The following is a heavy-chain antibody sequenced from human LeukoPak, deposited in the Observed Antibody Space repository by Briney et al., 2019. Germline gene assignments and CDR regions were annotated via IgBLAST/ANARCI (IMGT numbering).Heavy chain of an antibody. CDR3: AKRLGTARTSLDY. Sequence: GGSLRLSCGASGFTFSKYAMSWVRQAPGKGLECVSGVSGSGGVTYYADSVKGRFTISRDNSKNTLYLQMNSLRAEDTAVYYCAKRLGTARTSLDYWGQGTLVTVSS. CDR2: VSGSGGVT. J-gene: IGHJ4*02. CDR1: GFTFSKYA. D-gene: IGHD6-6*01. V-gene: IGHV3-23*01.